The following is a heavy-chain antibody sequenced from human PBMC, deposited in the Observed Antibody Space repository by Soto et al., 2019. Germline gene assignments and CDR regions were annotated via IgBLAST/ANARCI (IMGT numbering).Heavy chain of an antibody. V-gene: IGHV3-9*01. D-gene: IGHD6-6*01. CDR2: ISWNSGSI. CDR3: AKDKGESSSSGGAKYYFDY. Sequence: EVQLVESGGGLVQPGRSLRLSCAASGFTFDDYAMHWVRQAPGKGLEWVSGISWNSGSIGYADSVKGRFTISRDNAKNSLYLQMNSLRAEDTALYYCAKDKGESSSSGGAKYYFDYWGQGTLVTVSS. J-gene: IGHJ4*02. CDR1: GFTFDDYA.